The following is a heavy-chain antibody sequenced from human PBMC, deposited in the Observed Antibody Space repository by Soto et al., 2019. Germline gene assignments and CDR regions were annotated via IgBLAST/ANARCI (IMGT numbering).Heavy chain of an antibody. V-gene: IGHV4-59*08. Sequence: PSETLSLSCTVSGGSISSYYWSWIRQSPGKGLEWVAYISHTGTTDYNPSLKSRLTISLDTSKNQFSLKLSSVTAADTAVYYCARHPQRITIAANWGQGTLVT. CDR2: ISHTGTT. D-gene: IGHD3-3*01. J-gene: IGHJ4*02. CDR1: GGSISSYY. CDR3: ARHPQRITIAAN.